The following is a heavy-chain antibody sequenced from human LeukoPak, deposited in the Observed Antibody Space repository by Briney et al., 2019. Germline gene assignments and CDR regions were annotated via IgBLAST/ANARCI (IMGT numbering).Heavy chain of an antibody. CDR1: GFTFSDYA. CDR3: AKSGSIWYYFDY. CDR2: LSGSGAGT. D-gene: IGHD6-13*01. J-gene: IGHJ4*02. Sequence: GGSLRLSCAASGFTFSDYALGWVRQAPGRGLEWVATLSGSGAGTYYSDSVQGRFTISRDNSKRTLFLQMNSLRAEDTAVYYCAKSGSIWYYFDYWGQGTLVTVSS. V-gene: IGHV3-23*01.